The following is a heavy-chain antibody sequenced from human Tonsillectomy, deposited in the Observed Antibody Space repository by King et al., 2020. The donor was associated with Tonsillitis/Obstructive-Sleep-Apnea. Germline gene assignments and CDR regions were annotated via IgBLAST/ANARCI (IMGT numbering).Heavy chain of an antibody. Sequence: PLVPSGAAVTPPGESLRISCQGSGYSFTSYWISWVRQMPGKGLEWMGRIDPSDSYTNYSPSFRGHVTISADKSISTAYLQWSSLKASDTAMYYCARRTRKDYVWGSYPDDGGQGTLVTVSA. CDR2: IDPSDSYT. J-gene: IGHJ4*02. V-gene: IGHV5-10-1*01. CDR1: GYSFTSYW. CDR3: ARRTRKDYVWGSYPDD. D-gene: IGHD3-16*02.